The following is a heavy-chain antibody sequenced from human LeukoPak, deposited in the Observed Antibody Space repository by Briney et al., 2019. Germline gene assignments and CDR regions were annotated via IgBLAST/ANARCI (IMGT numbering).Heavy chain of an antibody. CDR3: AGDLFRPPTEPIVATMGY. J-gene: IGHJ4*02. CDR2: MSGSGGTI. Sequence: GGSLRLSCAASGFTFSKYAINWVRQAPGKGLEWISAMSGSGGTIYYADSVKGRFTISRDNSKNTLYLQMNSLRAEDTAVYYCAGDLFRPPTEPIVATMGYWGQGTLVTVSS. V-gene: IGHV3-23*01. CDR1: GFTFSKYA. D-gene: IGHD5-12*01.